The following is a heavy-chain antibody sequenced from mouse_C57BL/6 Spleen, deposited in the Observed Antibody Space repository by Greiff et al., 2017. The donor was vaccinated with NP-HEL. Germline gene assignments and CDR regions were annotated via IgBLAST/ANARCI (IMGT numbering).Heavy chain of an antibody. Sequence: VQLQQSGAELVRPGASVKLSCTASGFNIKDDYMHWVKQRPEQGLEWIGWIDPENGDTEYASKFQGKATITADTSSNTAYLQLSSLTSEDTAVYYCTIFYDGRPWFADWGQGTLVTVSA. D-gene: IGHD2-3*01. V-gene: IGHV14-4*01. CDR2: IDPENGDT. CDR1: GFNIKDDY. J-gene: IGHJ3*01. CDR3: TIFYDGRPWFAD.